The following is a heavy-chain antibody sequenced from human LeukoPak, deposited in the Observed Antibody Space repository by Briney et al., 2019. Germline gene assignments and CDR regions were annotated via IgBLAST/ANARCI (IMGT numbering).Heavy chain of an antibody. CDR2: ISISSSTI. J-gene: IGHJ5*02. Sequence: GGSLRLSCAASGFTFSSYSMNWVRQAPGKGLEWVSYISISSSTIYYADSVKGRFTISRDNAKNSLYLQVNSLRAEDTAIYYCARGPPLFDPWGQGTLVTVSS. CDR3: ARGPPLFDP. CDR1: GFTFSSYS. V-gene: IGHV3-48*01.